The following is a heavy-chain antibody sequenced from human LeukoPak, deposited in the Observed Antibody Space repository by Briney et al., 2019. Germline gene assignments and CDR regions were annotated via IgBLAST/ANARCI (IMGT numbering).Heavy chain of an antibody. CDR2: IYYSGST. J-gene: IGHJ4*02. D-gene: IGHD5-24*01. CDR3: AAGWLQRTVPFDY. Sequence: PSETLSLTCTVSGGSISSYYWSWIRQPPGKGLEWIGYIYYSGSTNYNPSLKSRVTISVDTSKNQFSLKLSSVTAADTAVYYCAAGWLQRTVPFDYWGQGTLVTVSS. V-gene: IGHV4-59*01. CDR1: GGSISSYY.